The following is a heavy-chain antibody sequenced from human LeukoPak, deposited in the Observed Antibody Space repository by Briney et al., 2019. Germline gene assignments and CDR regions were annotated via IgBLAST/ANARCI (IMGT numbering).Heavy chain of an antibody. V-gene: IGHV4-39*01. CDR1: GGSISSSVSY. J-gene: IGHJ1*01. Sequence: SETLSLTCSVSGGSISSSVSYWGWIRQPPGKGLEWIGSIYSSGSTYYNPSLKSRVTISVDTSKNQFSLQLSSVTAADTAVYYCARNFYDSSGYYHAYFQHWGQGTLVTVSS. CDR3: ARNFYDSSGYYHAYFQH. CDR2: IYSSGST. D-gene: IGHD3-22*01.